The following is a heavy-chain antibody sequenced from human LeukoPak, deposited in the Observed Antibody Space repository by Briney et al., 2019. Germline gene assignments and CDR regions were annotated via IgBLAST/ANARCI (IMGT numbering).Heavy chain of an antibody. J-gene: IGHJ4*02. Sequence: GGSLRLSCAASGFTFSSYSMNWVRQAPGKGLEGVSSISSSSSYIYYADSVKGRFTISRDNAKNSLYLQMNSLRAEDTAVYYCARAAVGATRTYYFDCWGQGTLVTVSS. CDR2: ISSSSSYI. D-gene: IGHD1-26*01. V-gene: IGHV3-21*01. CDR3: ARAAVGATRTYYFDC. CDR1: GFTFSSYS.